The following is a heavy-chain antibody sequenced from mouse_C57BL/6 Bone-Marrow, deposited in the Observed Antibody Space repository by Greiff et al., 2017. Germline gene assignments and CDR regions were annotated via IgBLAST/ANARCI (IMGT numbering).Heavy chain of an antibody. D-gene: IGHD2-4*01. CDR2: FYPGSGSI. Sequence: VQLQESGAELVKPGASVKLSCKASGYTFTEYTIHWVKQRSGQGLEWIGWFYPGSGSIKYNEKFKDKATLTADKSSSTVYMELSRLTSEDSAVYLCARPPYYDCDLYYSMDYWGQGTSVTVSS. J-gene: IGHJ4*01. V-gene: IGHV1-62-2*01. CDR3: ARPPYYDCDLYYSMDY. CDR1: GYTFTEYT.